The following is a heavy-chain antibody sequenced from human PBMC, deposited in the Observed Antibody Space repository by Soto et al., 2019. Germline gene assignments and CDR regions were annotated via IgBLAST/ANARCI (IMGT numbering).Heavy chain of an antibody. Sequence: EVQLLESGGGLAQPGGSLRLSCEVSGFTFRKYVMTWFRQAPGKGLEWVSSLSSTGGSTYYADSVKGRFPVSRDNAKNTLFLQMASLRAEDTAIYYCANDQGFLEWIPQGGLDVWGPGTTVAVS. CDR3: ANDQGFLEWIPQGGLDV. D-gene: IGHD3-3*01. CDR1: GFTFRKYV. J-gene: IGHJ6*01. CDR2: LSSTGGST. V-gene: IGHV3-23*01.